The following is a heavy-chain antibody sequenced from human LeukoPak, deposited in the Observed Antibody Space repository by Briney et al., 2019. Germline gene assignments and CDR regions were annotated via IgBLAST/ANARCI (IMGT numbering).Heavy chain of an antibody. D-gene: IGHD3-10*01. V-gene: IGHV4-34*01. J-gene: IGHJ4*02. Sequence: SETLSLTCAVYGGSFSGYYWSWIRQPPGKGLEWIGEINHSGSTDYNPSLESRVTISVDTSKNQFSLKLSSVTAADTAVYYCARGHPLWFGELFETWGQGTLVTVSS. CDR2: INHSGST. CDR1: GGSFSGYY. CDR3: ARGHPLWFGELFET.